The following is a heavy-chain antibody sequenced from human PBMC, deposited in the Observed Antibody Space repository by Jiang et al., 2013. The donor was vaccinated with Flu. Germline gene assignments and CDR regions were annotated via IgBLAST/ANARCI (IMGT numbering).Heavy chain of an antibody. Sequence: GAEVKKPGESLRISCKGSGYSFTSYWISWVRQMPGKGLEWMGRIDPSDSYTNYSPSFQGHVTISADKSISTAYLQWSSLKASDTAMYYCAGSFQWLVLGYYYGMDVWGQGTTVTVSS. CDR1: GYSFTSYW. CDR3: AGSFQWLVLGYYYGMDV. CDR2: IDPSDSYT. V-gene: IGHV5-10-1*01. D-gene: IGHD6-19*01. J-gene: IGHJ6*02.